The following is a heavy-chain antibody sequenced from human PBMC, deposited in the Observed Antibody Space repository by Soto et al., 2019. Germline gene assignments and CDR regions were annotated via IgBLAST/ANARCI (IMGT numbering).Heavy chain of an antibody. CDR2: IYNSGTT. J-gene: IGHJ5*02. Sequence: QVRLQESGPGLVRPSQTLSLTCNVSGVPISSGGFYWSWIRQHPGKGPEWIGYIYNSGTTFYTPALGSRITMSPDAAKNHSSLEQRSVTVADTAVYYCAREPISTPRGVTQVDPWGQGTQVPVSS. CDR3: AREPISTPRGVTQVDP. V-gene: IGHV4-31*03. CDR1: GVPISSGGFY. D-gene: IGHD3-10*01.